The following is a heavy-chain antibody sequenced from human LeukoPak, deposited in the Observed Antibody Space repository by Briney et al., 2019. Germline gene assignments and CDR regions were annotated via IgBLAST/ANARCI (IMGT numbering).Heavy chain of an antibody. CDR3: ARGGDIAAAGTKAFDI. CDR1: GGSISSSSYY. J-gene: IGHJ3*02. CDR2: IYYSGST. Sequence: SETLSLTCTVSGGSISSSSYYWGWIRQPPGKGLEWIGSIYYSGSTYYNPSLKSRVTISVDTSKNQFSLKLSSVTAADTAVCYCARGGDIAAAGTKAFDIWGQGTMVTVSS. D-gene: IGHD6-13*01. V-gene: IGHV4-39*07.